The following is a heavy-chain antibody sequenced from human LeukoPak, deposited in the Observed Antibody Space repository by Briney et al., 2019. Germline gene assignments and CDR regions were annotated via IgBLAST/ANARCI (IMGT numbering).Heavy chain of an antibody. D-gene: IGHD1-26*01. CDR1: GFTFSSYA. V-gene: IGHV3-23*01. CDR2: ISGSGDNT. J-gene: IGHJ4*02. Sequence: GGSLRLSCAASGFTFSSYAMSWVRQAPGKGLEWVSAISGSGDNTYYADSVKGRFTISRDNSKNTLYLQMNSLRAEDTAIFYCAKDPISGSYHYDYFDYWGQETLVTVSS. CDR3: AKDPISGSYHYDYFDY.